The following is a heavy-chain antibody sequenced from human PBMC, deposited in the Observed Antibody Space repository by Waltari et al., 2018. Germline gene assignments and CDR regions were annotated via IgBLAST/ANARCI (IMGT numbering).Heavy chain of an antibody. D-gene: IGHD1-26*01. Sequence: QVQLQESGPGLVKPSATMSLTCAVSGYSISSGYYWGRIRQPPGKGLEWIGSIYHSGSTYYNPSLKSRVTISVDTAKNQFSLKLSSVTAADTAVYYCARGPSGSYPRGAFDIWGQGTMVTVSS. CDR3: ARGPSGSYPRGAFDI. CDR2: IYHSGST. CDR1: GYSISSGYY. J-gene: IGHJ3*02. V-gene: IGHV4-38-2*01.